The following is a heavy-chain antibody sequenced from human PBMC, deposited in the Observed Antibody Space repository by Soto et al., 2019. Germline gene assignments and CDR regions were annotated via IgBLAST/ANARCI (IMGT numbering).Heavy chain of an antibody. D-gene: IGHD3-22*01. V-gene: IGHV1-18*01. J-gene: IGHJ2*01. CDR3: ARASYYDSSGYYDYWYFDL. CDR1: GYSFTSHG. CDR2: ISAYNGNT. Sequence: ASVKVSCKASGYSFTSHGISWVRQAPGQGLEWMGWISAYNGNTYYVQRLQGRATMTTDTSTSTAYMELRSLRSDDTAVYYCARASYYDSSGYYDYWYFDLWGRGTLVTVSS.